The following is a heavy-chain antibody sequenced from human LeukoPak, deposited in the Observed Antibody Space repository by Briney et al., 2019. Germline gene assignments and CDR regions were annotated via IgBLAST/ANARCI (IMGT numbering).Heavy chain of an antibody. J-gene: IGHJ6*02. Sequence: SETLSLICTVSGGSISSYYWSWIRQPPGKGLEWIGYIYYSGSTNYNPSLKSRVTISVDTSKNQFSLKLSSVTAADTAVYYCARYKDQLARYYYYGMDVWGQGTTVTVSS. CDR1: GGSISSYY. CDR2: IYYSGST. CDR3: ARYKDQLARYYYYGMDV. D-gene: IGHD2-2*01. V-gene: IGHV4-59*08.